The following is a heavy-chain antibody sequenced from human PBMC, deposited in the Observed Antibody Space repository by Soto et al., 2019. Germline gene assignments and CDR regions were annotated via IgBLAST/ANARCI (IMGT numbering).Heavy chain of an antibody. CDR1: GFTVSNNY. Sequence: EVQLVESGGGLIQPGGSLRLSCAASGFTVSNNYMSWVRQAPGKGLEWVSVIYGGGSTDYADSVKGRFTISRDNSKNTLYLQMNSLRAEDTAVYYCARVVTTATPYYIDYWGQGTLVTVSS. CDR2: IYGGGST. CDR3: ARVVTTATPYYIDY. V-gene: IGHV3-53*01. J-gene: IGHJ4*02. D-gene: IGHD4-17*01.